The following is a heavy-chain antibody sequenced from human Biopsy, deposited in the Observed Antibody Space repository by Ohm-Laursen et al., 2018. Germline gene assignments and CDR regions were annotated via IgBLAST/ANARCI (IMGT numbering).Heavy chain of an antibody. J-gene: IGHJ5*02. CDR2: IIPIPNVA. Sequence: SVKVSCNASGDSFTSYAIGWVRQAPGQGLEWMGGIIPIPNVATYAQKFQGRITITADESTSTAYMELNSLTSDDTAVYFCARGEGSSWFDPWGHGTLVTVSS. V-gene: IGHV1-69*10. D-gene: IGHD1-26*01. CDR3: ARGEGSSWFDP. CDR1: GDSFTSYA.